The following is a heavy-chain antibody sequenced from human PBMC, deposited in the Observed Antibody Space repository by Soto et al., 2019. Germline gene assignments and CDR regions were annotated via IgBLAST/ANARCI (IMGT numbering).Heavy chain of an antibody. Sequence: GGSLRLSCAASGFTFSSYGMHWVRQAPGKGLEWVAVIWYDGSNKYYADSVKGRFTISRDNSKNTLYLQMNSLRAEDTAVYYFVRPDCGQPYYFDFRGPGTLVTLSS. D-gene: IGHD4-17*01. J-gene: IGHJ4*02. CDR2: IWYDGSNK. CDR1: GFTFSSYG. V-gene: IGHV3-33*01. CDR3: VRPDCGQPYYFDF.